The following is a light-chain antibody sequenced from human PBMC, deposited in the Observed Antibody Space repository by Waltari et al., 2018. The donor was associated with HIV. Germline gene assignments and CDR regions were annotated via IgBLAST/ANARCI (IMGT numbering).Light chain of an antibody. V-gene: IGLV2-8*01. CDR2: GVN. J-gene: IGLJ2*01. CDR1: SRDVGGYTY. Sequence: QSALTPPPSASGSPGQSVTISCTGTSRDVGGYTYVSWYQQHPGKAPKLMIYGVNKRPSGVPDRFSGSKSGNTASLTVSGLQAEDEAEYYCSSYAGSNNVVFGGGTKLTVL. CDR3: SSYAGSNNVV.